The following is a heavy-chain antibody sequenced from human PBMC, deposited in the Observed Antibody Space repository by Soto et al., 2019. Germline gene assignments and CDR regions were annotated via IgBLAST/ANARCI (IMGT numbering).Heavy chain of an antibody. CDR3: ARIRRTRQASGYFRSDGLDV. D-gene: IGHD3-10*01. J-gene: IGHJ6*02. V-gene: IGHV2-70*01. Sequence: SGPTLVNPTQTLTLTCTFSGFSLSTSGMCVTWIRQPPGKALEWLALIDWDDDKFYNTSLRPRLTISKDTSKNQVVLTMTNMDPVDTATYYCARIRRTRQASGYFRSDGLDVWGQGTTVTV. CDR1: GFSLSTSGMC. CDR2: IDWDDDK.